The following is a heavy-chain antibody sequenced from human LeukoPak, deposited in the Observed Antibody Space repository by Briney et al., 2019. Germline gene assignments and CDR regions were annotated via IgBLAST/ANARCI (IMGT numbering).Heavy chain of an antibody. V-gene: IGHV3-53*01. D-gene: IGHD4-23*01. CDR1: GFTVSSNY. J-gene: IGHJ3*02. CDR2: IYSGGNT. CDR3: ASPYGDNGWDAFDI. Sequence: PGGSLRLSCAASGFTVSSNYMSWVRQAPGKGLEWVSVIYSGGNTYYADSVKGRFTISRDNSKNTLYLQMNSLRAEDTAVYFCASPYGDNGWDAFDIWGQGTMVTVSS.